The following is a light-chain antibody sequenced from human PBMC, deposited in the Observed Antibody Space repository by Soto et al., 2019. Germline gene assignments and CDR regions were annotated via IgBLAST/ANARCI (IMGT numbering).Light chain of an antibody. J-gene: IGLJ1*01. CDR1: SSDVGGYNY. CDR3: SSYTSSSTRV. Sequence: QSALTQPASVSGSPGQSITISCTGTSSDVGGYNYVSWYQHHPGKAPKLMIYDVSNRTSGVSSRFSGSKSSNTASLTISGVQAVDGADYYCSSYTSSSTRVFGTGTKVTGL. CDR2: DVS. V-gene: IGLV2-14*03.